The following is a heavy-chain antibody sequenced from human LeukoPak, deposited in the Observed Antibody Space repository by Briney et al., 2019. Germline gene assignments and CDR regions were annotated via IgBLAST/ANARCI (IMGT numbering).Heavy chain of an antibody. J-gene: IGHJ4*02. V-gene: IGHV4-39*01. CDR2: IYYSGST. D-gene: IGHD3-22*01. CDR3: ARGYIRKYYYDSSGYYY. CDR1: SGSISGSSYF. Sequence: ASETLSLTCTVSSGSISGSSYFWGWIRQPPGKGLEWIGSIYYSGSTYYNPSLKSRVTISVDTSKNQFSLKLSSVTAADTAVYYCARGYIRKYYYDSSGYYYWGQGTLVTVSS.